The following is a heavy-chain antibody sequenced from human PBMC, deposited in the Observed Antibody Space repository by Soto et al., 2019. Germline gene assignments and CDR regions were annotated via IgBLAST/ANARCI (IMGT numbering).Heavy chain of an antibody. V-gene: IGHV4-39*01. CDR3: ASPTLGAFDI. D-gene: IGHD3-16*01. CDR1: GGSISKSNYY. J-gene: IGHJ3*02. Sequence: QLQLQESGPGLVKPSETLSLTCTVSGGSISKSNYYWGWIRQPPGKGLGWIGSIYYSGSTSYNSSLKSRVTISVDTSKNQFSLRLSAVTAADTAVYYCASPTLGAFDIWGQGTMVTVSS. CDR2: IYYSGST.